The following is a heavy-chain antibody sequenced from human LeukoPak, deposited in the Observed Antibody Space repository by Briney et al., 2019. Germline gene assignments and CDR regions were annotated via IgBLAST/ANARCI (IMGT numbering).Heavy chain of an antibody. CDR3: ARGMYSGYEHGIDY. D-gene: IGHD5-12*01. CDR2: IYYSGST. Sequence: SETLSLTCTVSGGSISSSSYYWGWIRQPPGKGLEWIGSIYYSGSTYYNPSLKSRVTISVDTSKNQFSLKLSSVTAADTALYYCARGMYSGYEHGIDYWGQGTLVTVSS. J-gene: IGHJ4*02. CDR1: GGSISSSSYY. V-gene: IGHV4-39*07.